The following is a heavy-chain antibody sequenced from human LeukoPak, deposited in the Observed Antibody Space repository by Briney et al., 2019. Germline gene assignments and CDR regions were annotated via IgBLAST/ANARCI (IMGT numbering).Heavy chain of an antibody. CDR2: IHRDGRT. CDR1: GVSISSSEW. CDR3: GKTGIYFYPIDY. D-gene: IGHD3-3*01. J-gene: IGHJ4*02. Sequence: SETLSLTCAVSGVSISSSEWWIWVRQPPGQGLEWIGEIHRDGRTRYNPSLKSRVTMSMDYSKNQFSLSVTSVTAADTAIYYCGKTGIYFYPIDYWGPGSLVTVSS. V-gene: IGHV4-4*02.